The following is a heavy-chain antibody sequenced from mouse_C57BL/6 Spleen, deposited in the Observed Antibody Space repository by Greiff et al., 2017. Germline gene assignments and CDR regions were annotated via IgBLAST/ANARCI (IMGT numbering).Heavy chain of an antibody. D-gene: IGHD4-1*01. V-gene: IGHV7-1*01. CDR1: GFTFSDFY. CDR2: SRNKANDYTT. CDR3: ARDLGAMDY. Sequence: EVNVVESGGGLVQSGRSLRLSCATSGFTFSDFYMEWVRQAPGKGLEWIAASRNKANDYTTEYSASVKGRFIVSRDTSQSILYLQMNALRAEDTAIYYCARDLGAMDYWGQGTSVTVSS. J-gene: IGHJ4*01.